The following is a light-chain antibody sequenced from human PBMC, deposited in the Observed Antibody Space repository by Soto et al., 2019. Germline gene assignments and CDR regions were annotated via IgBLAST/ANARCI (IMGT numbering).Light chain of an antibody. CDR2: DAS. CDR1: QSISSW. J-gene: IGKJ1*01. CDR3: QQYNSYSRT. V-gene: IGKV1-5*01. Sequence: DIQMTQSPSTLSASVGDGVTITCRASQSISSWLAWYQQKPGKAPKLMIYDASSLESGVPSRFSGSGSGTEFNLTISSLQPDDVATYYCQQYNSYSRTLGQGTKVDI.